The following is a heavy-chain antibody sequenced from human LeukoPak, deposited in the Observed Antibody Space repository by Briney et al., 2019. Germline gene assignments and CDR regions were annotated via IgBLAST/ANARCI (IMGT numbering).Heavy chain of an antibody. CDR1: GGSLIHYY. V-gene: IGHV4-59*01. CDR3: ARVDSGTYYMPFDN. CDR2: IYHSGST. J-gene: IGHJ4*02. D-gene: IGHD1-26*01. Sequence: SETLSLTCTVSGGSLIHYYWSWIRQPPGKGLEWIGYIYHSGSTNYNPPLKGRATISVDTSKNQISLRLSSVTAADTAVYYCARVDSGTYYMPFDNWGQGSLVTVSS.